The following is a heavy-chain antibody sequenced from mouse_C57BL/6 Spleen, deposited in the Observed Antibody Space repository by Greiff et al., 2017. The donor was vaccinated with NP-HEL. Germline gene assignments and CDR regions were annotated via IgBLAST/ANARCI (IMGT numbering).Heavy chain of an antibody. J-gene: IGHJ4*01. CDR1: GYTFTSYW. CDR2: IDPSDSET. V-gene: IGHV1-52*01. CDR3: ARSLNWPYAMDY. D-gene: IGHD4-1*01. Sequence: QVQLQQPGAELVRPGSSVKLSCKASGYTFTSYWMHWVKQRPIQGLEWIGNIDPSDSETHYNQKFKDKATLTVDKSSSTAYMQLSSLTSEDSAVYYCARSLNWPYAMDYWGQGTSVTVSS.